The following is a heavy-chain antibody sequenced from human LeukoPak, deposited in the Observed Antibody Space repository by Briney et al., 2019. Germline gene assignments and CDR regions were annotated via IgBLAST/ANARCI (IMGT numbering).Heavy chain of an antibody. V-gene: IGHV3-30*18. Sequence: QPGGSLRLSCAASGFTFDTYGMHWVRQAPGKGLEWVAVISYDGSNKYYADSVKGRFTISRDNSKNTLYLQMNSLRAKDTAMYYCAKDQLRIQLWLYGMDVWGQGTTVTVSS. CDR1: GFTFDTYG. J-gene: IGHJ6*02. CDR3: AKDQLRIQLWLYGMDV. CDR2: ISYDGSNK. D-gene: IGHD5-18*01.